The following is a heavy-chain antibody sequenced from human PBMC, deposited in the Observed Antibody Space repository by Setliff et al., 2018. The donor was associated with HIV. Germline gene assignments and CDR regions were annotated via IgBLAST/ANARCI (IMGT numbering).Heavy chain of an antibody. D-gene: IGHD5-18*01. CDR2: ISGSGTTI. J-gene: IGHJ4*02. CDR1: GFIFSTYE. V-gene: IGHV3-48*03. CDR3: ARDYKVTPQFDY. Sequence: GGSLRLSCAASGFIFSTYEMNWVRQAPGKGLEWVSYISGSGTTIYYADSVNGRFTISRDNAKNSLYLQMNRLRAGDTAVYYCARDYKVTPQFDYWGQGTLVTVSS.